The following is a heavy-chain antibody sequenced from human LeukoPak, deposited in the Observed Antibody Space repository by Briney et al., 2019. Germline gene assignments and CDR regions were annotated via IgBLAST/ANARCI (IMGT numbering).Heavy chain of an antibody. Sequence: GSLRLSCAASGFTFSSYWMHWVRQAPGKGLVWVSRINTDGSSTSYADSVKGRFTISRDNAKNTLYLQMNSLRAEDTAVYYCARDWGFPFGVVTYYMDVWGKGTTVTVSS. D-gene: IGHD3-3*01. V-gene: IGHV3-74*01. CDR1: GFTFSSYW. J-gene: IGHJ6*03. CDR2: INTDGSST. CDR3: ARDWGFPFGVVTYYMDV.